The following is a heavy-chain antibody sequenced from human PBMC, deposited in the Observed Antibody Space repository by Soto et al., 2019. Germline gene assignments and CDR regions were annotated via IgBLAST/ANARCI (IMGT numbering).Heavy chain of an antibody. CDR1: GYTFTDYL. CDR2: IDPSDSYT. Sequence: GESLKISCKGSGYTFTDYLISWVRQMPGKGLEWMGRIDPSDSYTSNSPSFQGHVTISADKSINTAYMQWSSLKASDTAMYYCVRHRVGSYYYFDYWGQGTLVTSPQ. V-gene: IGHV5-10-1*01. J-gene: IGHJ4*02. D-gene: IGHD1-26*01. CDR3: VRHRVGSYYYFDY.